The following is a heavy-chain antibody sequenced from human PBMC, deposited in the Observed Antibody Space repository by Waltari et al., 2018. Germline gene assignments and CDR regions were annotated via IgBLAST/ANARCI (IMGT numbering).Heavy chain of an antibody. J-gene: IGHJ4*02. CDR3: ARDGAYYYDPPPDY. CDR2: INTYNHNT. V-gene: IGHV1-18*01. Sequence: QLVQSGPEVKKPGTSVKVSCKASGFTFTNYGISWVRQAPGQGLEWMGWINTYNHNTNYAQKFQGRVTMTTDTSTSTAYMELRSLRSDDTAVYYCARDGAYYYDPPPDYWGQGTLVTVSS. D-gene: IGHD3-22*01. CDR1: GFTFTNYG.